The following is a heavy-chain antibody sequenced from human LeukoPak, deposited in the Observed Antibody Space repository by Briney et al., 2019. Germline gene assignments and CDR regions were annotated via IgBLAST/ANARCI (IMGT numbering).Heavy chain of an antibody. CDR1: GGTFSSYA. J-gene: IGHJ3*02. V-gene: IGHV1-69*04. Sequence: ASVKVSCKASGGTFSSYAISWVRQAPGQGLEWMGRIIPIHGIANYAQKFQGRVTITADKSTSTAYMELSSLRSEDTAVYYCARDRRVRGVIITPNDAFDIWGQGTMVTVSS. CDR3: ARDRRVRGVIITPNDAFDI. CDR2: IIPIHGIA. D-gene: IGHD3-10*01.